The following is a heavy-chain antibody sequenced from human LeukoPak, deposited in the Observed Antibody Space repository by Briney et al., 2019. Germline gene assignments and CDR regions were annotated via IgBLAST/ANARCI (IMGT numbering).Heavy chain of an antibody. CDR1: GGTFSSYA. CDR2: IIPIFGTA. J-gene: IGHJ6*03. D-gene: IGHD5-18*01. CDR3: ARDPGGYSYGYYYYYMDV. Sequence: SVKVSCKASGGTFSSYAISWVRQAPGQGLEWMGGIIPIFGTANYAQKFQGRVTITADESTSTAYMELSSLRSEDTAVYYCARDPGGYSYGYYYYYMDVWGKGTTVTISS. V-gene: IGHV1-69*13.